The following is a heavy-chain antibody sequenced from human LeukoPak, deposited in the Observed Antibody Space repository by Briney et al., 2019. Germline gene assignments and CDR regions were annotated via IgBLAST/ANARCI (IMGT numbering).Heavy chain of an antibody. Sequence: ASVKVSCKAFGYTFTSYYVYWVRQAPGQGLEWVGSINPYGGTTTYAQKFQGRVTMTSDTSASTVYMDLSSLTSEDTAVYYCARDLVAPDYWGQGTLVTVSS. V-gene: IGHV1-46*01. CDR1: GYTFTSYY. D-gene: IGHD6-6*01. CDR2: INPYGGTT. CDR3: ARDLVAPDY. J-gene: IGHJ4*02.